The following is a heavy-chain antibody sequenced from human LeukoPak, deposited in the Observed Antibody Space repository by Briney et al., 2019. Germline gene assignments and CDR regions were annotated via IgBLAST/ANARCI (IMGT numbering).Heavy chain of an antibody. Sequence: PSETLSLTCTVSGGSISSYYWSWIRQPPGKGLEWIGYIYYSGSTNYNPSLKSRVTISVDTSKNQFSLKLSSVTAADTAVYYCFLRGAARTRDYYMDVWGKGTTVTISS. CDR3: FLRGAARTRDYYMDV. CDR2: IYYSGST. D-gene: IGHD1-26*01. J-gene: IGHJ6*03. CDR1: GGSISSYY. V-gene: IGHV4-59*12.